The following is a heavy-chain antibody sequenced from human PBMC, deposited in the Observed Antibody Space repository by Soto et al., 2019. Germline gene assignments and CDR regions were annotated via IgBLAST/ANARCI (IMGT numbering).Heavy chain of an antibody. V-gene: IGHV1-3*04. J-gene: IGHJ6*02. CDR1: GYKFANYA. CDR2: INTGKGNT. D-gene: IGHD3-16*01. Sequence: QVRLVQSGTEVKRPGASVMVSCKASGYKFANYAIHWVRQAPGQNFEWMGWINTGKGNTRNSQKFQDRVTFTRDTSATTAHLEGGSLKFEDPGVCYCARDLSVWGLTNGHYGVDVWGQGTTVIVSS. CDR3: ARDLSVWGLTNGHYGVDV.